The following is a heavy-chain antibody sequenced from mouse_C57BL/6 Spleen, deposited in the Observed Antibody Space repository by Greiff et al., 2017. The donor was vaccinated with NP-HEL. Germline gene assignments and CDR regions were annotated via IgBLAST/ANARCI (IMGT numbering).Heavy chain of an antibody. CDR3: ARKRIPPVVAHFDY. CDR2: IYPGSGST. V-gene: IGHV1-55*01. Sequence: QVQLQQPGAELVKPGASVKMSCKASGYTFTSYWITWVKQRPGQGLEWIGDIYPGSGSTNYNEKFKSKATLTVDTSSSTAYMQLSSLTSEDSAVYYCARKRIPPVVAHFDYWGEGTTLTVSS. D-gene: IGHD1-1*01. CDR1: GYTFTSYW. J-gene: IGHJ2*01.